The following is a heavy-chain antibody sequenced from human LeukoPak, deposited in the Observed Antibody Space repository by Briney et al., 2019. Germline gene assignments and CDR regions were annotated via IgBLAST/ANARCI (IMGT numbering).Heavy chain of an antibody. CDR2: INHSGST. CDR3: ARWDPMTTVTHY. J-gene: IGHJ4*02. CDR1: GGSFSGYY. D-gene: IGHD4-17*01. V-gene: IGHV4-34*01. Sequence: PSETLSLTCAVYGGSFSGYYWSWIRQPPGKGLEWIGEINHSGSTNYNPSLKSRVTISVDTSKNQFSLKLSSVTAADTAVYYCARWDPMTTVTHYWGQGTLVTVSS.